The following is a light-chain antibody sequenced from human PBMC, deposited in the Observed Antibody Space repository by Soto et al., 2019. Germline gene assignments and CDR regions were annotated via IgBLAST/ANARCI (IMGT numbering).Light chain of an antibody. CDR2: EVT. Sequence: QSALTQPPSASGSPGQSVTISCTGTSSDVGANNYVSWYQQHPGKAPKLMIYEVTKRPSGVTDRFSGSKSGNTASLTVSGLQAEDEADYYCSSYAGTNRVFGTGTKLTVL. CDR3: SSYAGTNRV. CDR1: SSDVGANNY. J-gene: IGLJ1*01. V-gene: IGLV2-8*01.